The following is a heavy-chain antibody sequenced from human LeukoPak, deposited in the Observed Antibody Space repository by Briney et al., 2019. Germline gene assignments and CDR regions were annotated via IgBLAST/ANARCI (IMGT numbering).Heavy chain of an antibody. CDR1: GYTFTSYY. J-gene: IGHJ4*02. Sequence: ASVKVSCKASGYTFTSYYMHWVRQAPGQGLEWMGIINPSGGSTSYAQKFQGRVTMTRDTSTSTVYMELSSLRSEDTAVYYCAREGTGDTAMARFDYWGQETLVTVSS. D-gene: IGHD5-18*01. CDR3: AREGTGDTAMARFDY. CDR2: INPSGGST. V-gene: IGHV1-46*01.